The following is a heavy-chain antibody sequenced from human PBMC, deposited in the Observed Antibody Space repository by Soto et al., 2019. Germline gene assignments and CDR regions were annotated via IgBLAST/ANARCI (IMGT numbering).Heavy chain of an antibody. CDR1: GGSFSGYY. J-gene: IGHJ4*02. Sequence: QVQLQQWGAGLLKPSETLSLTCAVYGGSFSGYYWSWIRQPPGKGLEWIGEINHLGSTNYNPSLKSRVTISVDTSKNQFSLKLSSVTAADTAVYYCARVRNYYDSSGYLYWGQGTLVTVSS. CDR2: INHLGST. V-gene: IGHV4-34*01. D-gene: IGHD3-22*01. CDR3: ARVRNYYDSSGYLY.